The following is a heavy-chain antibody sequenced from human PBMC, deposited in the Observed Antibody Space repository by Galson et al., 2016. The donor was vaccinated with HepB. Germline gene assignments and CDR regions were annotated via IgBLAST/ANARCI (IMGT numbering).Heavy chain of an antibody. D-gene: IGHD1-1*01. V-gene: IGHV3-7*01. Sequence: SLRLSCAASGFTFTDSWMSWVRQAPGKGLEWVANINKDGSEKYYVDSVKGRFSISRDNAKNLLYLQMNSLRAEDTAVYYFSRDHRYNWHTLRYYYYGMDVWGQGTTVTVSS. CDR2: INKDGSEK. J-gene: IGHJ6*02. CDR1: GFTFTDSW. CDR3: SRDHRYNWHTLRYYYYGMDV.